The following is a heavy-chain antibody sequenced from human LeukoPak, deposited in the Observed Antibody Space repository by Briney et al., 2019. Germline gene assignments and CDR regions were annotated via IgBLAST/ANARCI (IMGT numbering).Heavy chain of an antibody. D-gene: IGHD4-17*01. CDR2: IYYSGST. CDR3: ASDYGDLDY. J-gene: IGHJ4*02. V-gene: IGHV4-39*07. Sequence: PSETLSLTCTVSGGSVSSRNYYWGWIRQPPGKGLEWIGSIYYSGSTYYNPSLKSRVTISVDTSKNQFSLKLSSVTAADTAVYYCASDYGDLDYWGQGTLVTVSS. CDR1: GGSVSSRNYY.